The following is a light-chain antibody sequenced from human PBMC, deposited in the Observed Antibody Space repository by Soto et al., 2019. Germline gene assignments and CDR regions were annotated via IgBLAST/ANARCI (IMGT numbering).Light chain of an antibody. CDR3: QQYNTWRT. CDR1: QSVSSN. V-gene: IGKV3-15*01. J-gene: IGKJ1*01. CDR2: GAS. Sequence: EIVMTQSPATLSVSPGERATLSCRASQSVSSNLAWYQQKPGQPPRLLIHGASTRATGIPARFSGSGSGTEFTLTICSLQSEDSAVYYCQQYNTWRTFGQGTKVEIK.